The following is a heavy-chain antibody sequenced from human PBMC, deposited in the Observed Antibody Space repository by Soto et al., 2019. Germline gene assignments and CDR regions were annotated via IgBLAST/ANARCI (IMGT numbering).Heavy chain of an antibody. Sequence: GGSLRLSCAASGFTFSSYAMSWVRQAPGKGLEWVSAISGSGGSTYYADSVKGRFTISRDNSKNTLYLQMNGLRAEDTAVYYCAKEGYDILTGYPSDFDYWGQGTLVTVSS. CDR3: AKEGYDILTGYPSDFDY. V-gene: IGHV3-23*01. D-gene: IGHD3-9*01. CDR1: GFTFSSYA. J-gene: IGHJ4*02. CDR2: ISGSGGST.